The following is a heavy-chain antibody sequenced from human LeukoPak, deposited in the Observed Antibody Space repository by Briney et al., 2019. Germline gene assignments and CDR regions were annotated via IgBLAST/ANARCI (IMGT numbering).Heavy chain of an antibody. CDR1: GFSFSSYG. D-gene: IGHD2/OR15-2a*01. J-gene: IGHJ4*02. CDR2: IQFDGSNI. V-gene: IGHV3-30*02. Sequence: GGSLRLSCVASGFSFSSYGMNWVRQAPGKGLEWVAFIQFDGSNIFYGDSVKGRFTVSRDNLQKTLYLQMDGLRAEDTAVYYCTKMVPLRFYDTSGQTYWGQGTLVTVPS. CDR3: TKMVPLRFYDTSGQTY.